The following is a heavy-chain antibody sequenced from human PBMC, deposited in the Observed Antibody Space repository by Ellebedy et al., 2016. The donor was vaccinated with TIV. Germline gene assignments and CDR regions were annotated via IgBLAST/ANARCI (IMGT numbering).Heavy chain of an antibody. CDR2: ISSSSSYK. CDR3: ATLGLVGALGDWFDP. D-gene: IGHD1-26*01. J-gene: IGHJ5*02. V-gene: IGHV3-21*06. Sequence: GESLKISRAASGFTFRNYNMNWVRQAPGKGLEWVSAISSSSSYKYYANSVKGRFTISRDNAENSLYLQMNSLRTEDTAIYYCATLGLVGALGDWFDPWGQGTLVTVSS. CDR1: GFTFRNYN.